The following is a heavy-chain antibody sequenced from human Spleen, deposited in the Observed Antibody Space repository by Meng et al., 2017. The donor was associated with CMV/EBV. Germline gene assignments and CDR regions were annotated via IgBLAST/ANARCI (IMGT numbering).Heavy chain of an antibody. CDR1: GYTFTSYY. Sequence: ASVKVSCKASGYTFTSYYVHWVRQAPGQGLEWMGIINPSGGSTTYAQKFQARVIMTRDTSTSTVYMELNSLKSDDTAVYYCARDPPNGSSHICYTGDYFDCWGQGTLVTVSS. CDR2: INPSGGST. V-gene: IGHV1-46*01. D-gene: IGHD2-2*02. J-gene: IGHJ4*02. CDR3: ARDPPNGSSHICYTGDYFDC.